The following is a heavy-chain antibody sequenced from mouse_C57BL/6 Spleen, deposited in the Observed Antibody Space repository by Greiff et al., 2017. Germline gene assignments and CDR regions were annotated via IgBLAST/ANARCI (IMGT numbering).Heavy chain of an antibody. CDR3: ARVGIYYDYGFAY. V-gene: IGHV1-69*01. CDR1: GYTFTSYW. Sequence: QVQLQQPGAELVMPGASVKLSCKASGYTFTSYWMHWVKQRPGQGLEWIGEIDPSDSYTNYNQKFKGKSTLTVDKSSSTAYMQLSSLTSEDSAVYYCARVGIYYDYGFAYWGQGTLVTVSA. D-gene: IGHD2-4*01. J-gene: IGHJ3*01. CDR2: IDPSDSYT.